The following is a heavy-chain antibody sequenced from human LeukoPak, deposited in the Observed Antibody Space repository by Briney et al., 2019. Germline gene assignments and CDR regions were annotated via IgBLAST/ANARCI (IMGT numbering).Heavy chain of an antibody. D-gene: IGHD6-6*01. V-gene: IGHV3-23*01. CDR1: GFTFSSYA. CDR2: ISGSGGST. CDR3: AKDFASGYSSSGYFDY. J-gene: IGHJ4*02. Sequence: GGSLRLSCAASGFTFSSYAMTWVRQAPGKGLEWVSAISGSGGSTYYADSVKGRFTISRDNSKNTLYLQMNSLRAEDTAVYYCAKDFASGYSSSGYFDYWGQGTLVTVSS.